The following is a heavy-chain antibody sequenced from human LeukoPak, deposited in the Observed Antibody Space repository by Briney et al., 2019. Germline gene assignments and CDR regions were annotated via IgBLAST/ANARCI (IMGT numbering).Heavy chain of an antibody. J-gene: IGHJ5*02. D-gene: IGHD3-10*01. CDR1: GGSFSGYY. CDR3: ARRKRLWFGELQVWFDP. V-gene: IGHV4-34*01. CDR2: INHSGST. Sequence: SETLSLTCAVYGGSFSGYYWSWIRQPPGKGLEWIGEINHSGSTNYNPSLKSRVTISVDTSKNQFSLKLSSVTAADTAVYYCARRKRLWFGELQVWFDPWGQGTLVTVSS.